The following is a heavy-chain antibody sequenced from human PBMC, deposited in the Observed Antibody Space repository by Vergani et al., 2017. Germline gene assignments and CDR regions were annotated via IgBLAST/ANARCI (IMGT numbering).Heavy chain of an antibody. J-gene: IGHJ6*02. CDR3: ARDGPLYGSGQYYYGMHV. CDR1: GFTFSSYG. D-gene: IGHD3-10*01. V-gene: IGHV3-33*01. CDR2: IWYDGSNK. Sequence: QVQLVESGGGVVQPGRSLRLSCAASGFTFSSYGMHWVRQAPGKGLVWVAVIWYDGSNKYYADSVKGRFTISRDNSKNTLYLQMNSLRAEDTAVYYCARDGPLYGSGQYYYGMHVWGQGP.